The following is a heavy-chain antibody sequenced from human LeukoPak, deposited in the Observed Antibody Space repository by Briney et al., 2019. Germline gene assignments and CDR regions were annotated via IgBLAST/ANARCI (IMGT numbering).Heavy chain of an antibody. J-gene: IGHJ4*02. CDR1: GFTFSSYG. Sequence: GGSLRLSCAASGFTFSSYGMHWVRQAPGKGLEWVAFIRYDGSNKYYADSVKGRFTISRDNSKNTLYLQVNSLRAEDTAVYYCASLSRRGPTMPRGYWGQGTLVTVSS. V-gene: IGHV3-30*02. CDR3: ASLSRRGPTMPRGY. CDR2: IRYDGSNK. D-gene: IGHD1-26*01.